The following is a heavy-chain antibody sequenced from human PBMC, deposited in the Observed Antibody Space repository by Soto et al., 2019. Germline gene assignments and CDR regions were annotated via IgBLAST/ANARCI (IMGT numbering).Heavy chain of an antibody. V-gene: IGHV1-69*02. CDR1: GGTFSSYT. J-gene: IGHJ5*02. CDR2: IITILGIA. Sequence: QVQLVQSGAEVKKPGSSVKVSCKASGGTFSSYTISWVRQAPGQGLEWMGRIITILGIANYAQKFQGRVTITADKSTSTAYMELSSLRSEDTAVYYCARVEDIVVVPAASGWFDPWGQGTLVTVSS. D-gene: IGHD2-2*01. CDR3: ARVEDIVVVPAASGWFDP.